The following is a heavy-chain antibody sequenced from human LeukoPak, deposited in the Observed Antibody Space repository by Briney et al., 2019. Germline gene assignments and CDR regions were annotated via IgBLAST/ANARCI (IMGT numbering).Heavy chain of an antibody. CDR2: ISSSSSYI. J-gene: IGHJ4*02. D-gene: IGHD6-19*01. CDR3: ARGPGDSSGWDFDY. Sequence: PGGSLRLSCAPSVFTFISYSMNWVRQAPGMGLEWVSSISSSSSYIYYADSVKGRFTISRDNAKNSLYLQMNSLRAEDTAVYDCARGPGDSSGWDFDYWGQGTLVSVSS. V-gene: IGHV3-21*01. CDR1: VFTFISYS.